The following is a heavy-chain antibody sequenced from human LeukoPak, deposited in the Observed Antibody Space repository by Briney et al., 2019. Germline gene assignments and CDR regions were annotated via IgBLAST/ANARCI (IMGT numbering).Heavy chain of an antibody. CDR2: IYYSGST. V-gene: IGHV4-59*08. D-gene: IGHD2-15*01. J-gene: IGHJ4*02. CDR1: GGSISSYY. Sequence: SETLSLTCTVSGGSISSYYWSWIRQPPGKGLEWIGYIYYSGSTNYNPSLKSRVTISVDTSKNQFSLKLSSVTAADTAVYYCARRGGPRNTGAYDYWGQGTLVTVSS. CDR3: ARRGGPRNTGAYDY.